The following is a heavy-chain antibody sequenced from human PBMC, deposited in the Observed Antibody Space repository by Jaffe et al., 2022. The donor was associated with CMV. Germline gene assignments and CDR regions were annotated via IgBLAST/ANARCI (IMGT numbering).Heavy chain of an antibody. D-gene: IGHD5-12*01. J-gene: IGHJ4*02. CDR2: ISSSSSYI. V-gene: IGHV3-21*01. CDR3: ARGPHIRDGYNYGLDY. Sequence: EVQLVESGGGLVKPGGSLRLSCAASGFTFSSYSMNWVRQAPGKGLEWVSSISSSSSYIYYADSVKGRFTISRDNAKNSLYLQMNSLRAEDTAVYYCARGPHIRDGYNYGLDYWGQGTLVTVSS. CDR1: GFTFSSYS.